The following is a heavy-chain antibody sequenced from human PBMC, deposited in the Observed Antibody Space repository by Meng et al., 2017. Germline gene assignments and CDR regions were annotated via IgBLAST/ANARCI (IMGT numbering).Heavy chain of an antibody. V-gene: IGHV3-11*01. Sequence: QLQLVEAGGGLFKPGGSLRLSCAASGFTFSDYYMSWIRRAPGKGLEWVSYISSSGSTIYYADSVKGRFTISRDNAKNSLYLQMNSLRAEDTAVYYCARDLGIPPDYFDYWGQGTLVTVSS. D-gene: IGHD2-21*01. CDR2: ISSSGSTI. J-gene: IGHJ4*02. CDR1: GFTFSDYY. CDR3: ARDLGIPPDYFDY.